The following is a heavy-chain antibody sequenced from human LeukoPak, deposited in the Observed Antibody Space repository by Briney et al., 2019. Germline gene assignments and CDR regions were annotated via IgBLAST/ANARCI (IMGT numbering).Heavy chain of an antibody. CDR3: ARAGTDGYSHFDY. CDR2: IYTSGT. J-gene: IGHJ4*02. V-gene: IGHV4-4*07. D-gene: IGHD3-22*01. Sequence: SETLSLTCTVSGDSINSYYRSWIRQPAGKGLEWIGRIYTSGTDYNPSLKSRVTMSVDTSKNQFSLKLSSVTAADTAVYYCARAGTDGYSHFDYWGQGTLVTVSS. CDR1: GDSINSYY.